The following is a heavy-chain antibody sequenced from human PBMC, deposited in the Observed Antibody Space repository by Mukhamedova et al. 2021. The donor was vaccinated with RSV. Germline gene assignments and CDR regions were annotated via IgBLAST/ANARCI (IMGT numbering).Heavy chain of an antibody. Sequence: SYAQKFQGRVTMTRDTSTSTVYMELSSLRSEDTAVYYCARGSRMATITKYFDYWGKGTLVTVSS. J-gene: IGHJ4*02. CDR3: ARGSRMATITKYFDY. D-gene: IGHD5-24*01. V-gene: IGHV1-46*01.